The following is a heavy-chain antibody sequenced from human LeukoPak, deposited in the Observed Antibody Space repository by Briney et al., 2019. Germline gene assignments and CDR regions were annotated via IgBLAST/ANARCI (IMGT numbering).Heavy chain of an antibody. J-gene: IGHJ4*02. V-gene: IGHV3-30*03. CDR3: ARQVQLER. Sequence: PGGSLRLSCAASGFSFSNYAMHWVRQDSGRGLDWLAVISHDGINTYYADSVKGRFTISRDNSKNTLYLQLNSPRAEDTAVYYCARQVQLERWGQGTLVTVSS. CDR1: GFSFSNYA. D-gene: IGHD1-1*01. CDR2: ISHDGINT.